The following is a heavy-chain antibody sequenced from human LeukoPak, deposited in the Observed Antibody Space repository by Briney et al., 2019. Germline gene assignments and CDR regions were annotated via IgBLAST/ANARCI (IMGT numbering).Heavy chain of an antibody. D-gene: IGHD1-1*01. J-gene: IGHJ5*01. CDR3: AREGGSNWYAY. CDR1: GGSISSGSYY. V-gene: IGHV4-61*02. Sequence: KPSETLSLTCTVSGGSISSGSYYWSWIRQPAGKGLEWIGRIYTTGSTDYNPSLKSRVTISVDRSKNQFSLKLSSVTAADTAVYYCAREGGSNWYAYWGQGTLVTVSS. CDR2: IYTTGST.